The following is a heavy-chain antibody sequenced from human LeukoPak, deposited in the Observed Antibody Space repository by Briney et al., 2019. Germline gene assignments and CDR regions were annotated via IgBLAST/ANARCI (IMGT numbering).Heavy chain of an antibody. CDR1: GGSISSYY. V-gene: IGHV4-59*01. CDR2: IYYSGST. Sequence: SETLSLTCTVSGGSISSYYWSWIRQPPGKGLERIGYIYYSGSTNYNPSLKSRVTISVDTSKNQFSLKLSSVTAADTAVYYCARAAGFGELWDYWGQGTLVTVSS. J-gene: IGHJ4*02. CDR3: ARAAGFGELWDY. D-gene: IGHD3-10*01.